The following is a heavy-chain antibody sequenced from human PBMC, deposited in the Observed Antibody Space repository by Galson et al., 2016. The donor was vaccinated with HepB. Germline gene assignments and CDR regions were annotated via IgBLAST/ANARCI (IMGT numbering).Heavy chain of an antibody. CDR1: GFPFSDFA. CDR3: AKTSRRSLFLGWIDS. V-gene: IGHV3-23*01. Sequence: SLRLSCAASGFPFSDFAMSWVRQAPGRGLEWVAGVVGSGSGTYNADSVKGRFTVSSDNARNSLYLQMSSLRAEDTAVYYCAKTSRRSLFLGWIDSWGQGALVTVSS. CDR2: VVGSGSGT. D-gene: IGHD3-3*01. J-gene: IGHJ5*01.